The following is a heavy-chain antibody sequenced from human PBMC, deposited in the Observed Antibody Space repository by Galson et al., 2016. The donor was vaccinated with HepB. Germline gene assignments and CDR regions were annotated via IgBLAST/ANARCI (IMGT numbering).Heavy chain of an antibody. CDR3: ARAYGSKRYLDY. D-gene: IGHD6-13*01. Sequence: SLRLSCAVSGFGLSNYAIHWVRQAPGKGLEWVAVMAYDGTNKHYADSVKGRCTFSRDNSKNTLYLQMNSLRAEDTTIYYCARAYGSKRYLDYWGQGTLVSVSS. V-gene: IGHV3-30-3*01. CDR1: GFGLSNYA. J-gene: IGHJ4*01. CDR2: MAYDGTNK.